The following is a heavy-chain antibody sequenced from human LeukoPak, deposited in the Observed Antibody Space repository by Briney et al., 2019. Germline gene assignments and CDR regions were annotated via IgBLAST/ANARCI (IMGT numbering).Heavy chain of an antibody. CDR1: GYSFTSYW. V-gene: IGHV5-51*01. CDR2: IFPGDSNT. CDR3: ARGGYSYGYVGH. J-gene: IGHJ4*02. D-gene: IGHD5-18*01. Sequence: GESLKSSCKSSGYSFTSYWIAWVRQKPGKGREWMGIIFPGDSNTIYSPSFQGQVTISADRSISTAYLQWSSLKASDTALYYCARGGYSYGYVGHWGQGTLVTVSS.